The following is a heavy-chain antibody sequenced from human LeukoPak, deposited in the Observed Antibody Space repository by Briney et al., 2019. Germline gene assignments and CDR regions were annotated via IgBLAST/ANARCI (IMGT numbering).Heavy chain of an antibody. D-gene: IGHD3-10*01. V-gene: IGHV5-51*01. CDR2: IYPRDSDT. CDR1: GYSFTSYW. CDR3: ARHSYSYYGSGSYDNWFDP. Sequence: GESLKISCKGSGYSFTSYWIGSVRQMPGKGLECMGIIYPRDSDTRYSPSFPGQVTTSADKSISTAYLQWSSLNASDTAMYYSARHSYSYYGSGSYDNWFDPWGQGTLVTVSS. J-gene: IGHJ5*02.